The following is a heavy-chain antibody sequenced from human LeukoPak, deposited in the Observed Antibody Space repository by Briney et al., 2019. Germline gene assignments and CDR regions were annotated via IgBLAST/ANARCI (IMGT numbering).Heavy chain of an antibody. CDR3: AKDPLDAYYYDSSGNY. J-gene: IGHJ4*02. D-gene: IGHD3-22*01. CDR1: GFTFSSYA. V-gene: IGHV3-23*01. Sequence: GGSLRLSCAASGFTFSSYAMSWVRQAPGMGLEWVSAISGSGGSTYYADSVKGRFTISRDNSKNTLYLQMNSLRAEDTAVYYCAKDPLDAYYYDSSGNYWGQGTLVTVSS. CDR2: ISGSGGST.